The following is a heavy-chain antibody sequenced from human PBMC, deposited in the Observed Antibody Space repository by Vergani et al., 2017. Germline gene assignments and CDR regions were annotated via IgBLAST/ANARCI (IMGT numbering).Heavy chain of an antibody. Sequence: QVQLQESGPGLVTPSQTLSLTCTVSGGSISSGSYYWSWIRQPAGKGLEWIGRIYTSGSTNYNPSLKSRVTISVDTSKNQFSLKLSSVTAADTAVYYCARSVVVNDYDAFDSWGQGTMVTGSS. V-gene: IGHV4-61*02. CDR3: ARSVVVNDYDAFDS. J-gene: IGHJ3*02. CDR1: GGSISSGSYY. D-gene: IGHD3-22*01. CDR2: IYTSGST.